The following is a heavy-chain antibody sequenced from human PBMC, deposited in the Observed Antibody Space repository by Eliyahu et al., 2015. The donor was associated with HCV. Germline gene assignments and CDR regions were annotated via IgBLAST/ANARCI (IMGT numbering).Heavy chain of an antibody. D-gene: IGHD4-11*01. Sequence: QLQLQESGPGLVKPSETLSLTCTVSGGSISSSSYYWGWIRQPPGKGLEWIGSIYYSGSTYYNPSLKSRVTISVDTSKNQFSLKLSSVTAADTAVYYCAKADYSNYVTYYYYYGMDVWGQGTTVTVSS. V-gene: IGHV4-39*01. CDR1: GGSISSSSYY. J-gene: IGHJ6*02. CDR3: AKADYSNYVTYYYYYGMDV. CDR2: IYYSGST.